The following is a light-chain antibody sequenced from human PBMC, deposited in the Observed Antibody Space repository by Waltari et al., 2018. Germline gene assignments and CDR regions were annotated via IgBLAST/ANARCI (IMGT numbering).Light chain of an antibody. CDR2: ELF. CDR1: ESLLLSDGKTY. CDR3: MQGLHLPRT. Sequence: IVMTQTSLSLSVTPGQPASISCKSSESLLLSDGKTYLYWFLQKPGQSPQLLIYELFRRVSGVPDRFSGSGSGTDSTLTISRMEAEDVGIYYCMQGLHLPRTFGQGTKVEI. V-gene: IGKV2-29*02. J-gene: IGKJ1*01.